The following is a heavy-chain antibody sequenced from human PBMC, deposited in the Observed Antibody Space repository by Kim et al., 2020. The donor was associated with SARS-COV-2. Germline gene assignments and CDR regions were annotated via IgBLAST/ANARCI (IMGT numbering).Heavy chain of an antibody. D-gene: IGHD6-19*01. V-gene: IGHV4-61*01. Sequence: SETLSLTCTVSGGSVSSGSYYWSWIRQPPGKGLEWIGYIYYSGSTNYNPSLKSRVTISVDTSKNQFSLKLSSVTAADTAVYYCARDRGFIAVAGTHQNWFDPWGQGTLVTVSS. CDR3: ARDRGFIAVAGTHQNWFDP. J-gene: IGHJ5*02. CDR2: IYYSGST. CDR1: GGSVSSGSYY.